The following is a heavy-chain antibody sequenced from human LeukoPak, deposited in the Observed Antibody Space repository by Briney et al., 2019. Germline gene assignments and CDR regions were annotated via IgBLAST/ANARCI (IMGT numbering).Heavy chain of an antibody. CDR1: GYTFTSYY. CDR3: ARDGFGDIVVVPAALGYCYYGMDV. D-gene: IGHD2-2*01. V-gene: IGHV1-46*01. J-gene: IGHJ6*02. Sequence: ASVTVSCTASGYTFTSYYMHWVRQAPGQGLEWMGIINPSGGSTSYAQKFQGRVTMTRDTSTSTVYMELSSLRSEDTAVYYCARDGFGDIVVVPAALGYCYYGMDVWGQGTTVTVSS. CDR2: INPSGGST.